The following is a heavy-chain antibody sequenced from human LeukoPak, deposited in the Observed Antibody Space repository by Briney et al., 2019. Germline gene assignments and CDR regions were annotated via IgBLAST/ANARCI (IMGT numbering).Heavy chain of an antibody. CDR1: GFTFSSYA. Sequence: GGSLRLSCAASGFTFSSYAMNWVRQAPGKGLEWVSVISSSGSRTYYADSVKGRFTISRDNSKNTLYLQMNSLRAEDTAVYYCAKDRGQLVPKYNWFDPWGQGTLVTVSS. J-gene: IGHJ5*02. CDR3: AKDRGQLVPKYNWFDP. V-gene: IGHV3-23*01. CDR2: ISSSGSRT. D-gene: IGHD6-6*01.